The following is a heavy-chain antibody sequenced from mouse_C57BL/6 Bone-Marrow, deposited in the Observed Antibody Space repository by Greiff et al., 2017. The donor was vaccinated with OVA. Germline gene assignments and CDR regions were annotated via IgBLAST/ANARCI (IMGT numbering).Heavy chain of an antibody. V-gene: IGHV5-15*01. J-gene: IGHJ4*01. D-gene: IGHD2-4*01. CDR1: GFTFSDYG. Sequence: EVQLVESGGGLVQPGGSLKLSCAASGFTFSDYGMAWVRQAPRKGPEWVAFISNLAYSIYYADTVTGRFTISRENAKNTLYLEMSSLKSEDTAMYYCARQDYGYAMDDGGQGTSVTVSS. CDR3: ARQDYGYAMDD. CDR2: ISNLAYSI.